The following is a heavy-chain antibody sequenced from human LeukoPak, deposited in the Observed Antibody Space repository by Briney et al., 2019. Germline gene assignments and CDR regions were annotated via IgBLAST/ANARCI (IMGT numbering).Heavy chain of an antibody. V-gene: IGHV1-69*01. D-gene: IGHD3-10*02. CDR3: ARQNSGYYVDKPGAFDI. J-gene: IGHJ3*02. CDR2: IIPIFGTA. CDR1: GGTFSSYA. Sequence: ASVKVSCKASGGTFSSYAISWVRQAPGQGLEWMGGIIPIFGTANYAQKFQGRVTITADESTSTAYMELSSLRSEDTAVYYCARQNSGYYVDKPGAFDIWGQGTMVTVSS.